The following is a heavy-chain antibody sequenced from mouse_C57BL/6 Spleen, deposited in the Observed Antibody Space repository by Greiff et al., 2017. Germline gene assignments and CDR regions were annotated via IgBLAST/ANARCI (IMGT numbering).Heavy chain of an antibody. V-gene: IGHV1-64*01. CDR1: GYTFTSYW. CDR3: ARGGHTGTGAMDY. Sequence: QVQLQQPGAELVKPGASVKLSCKASGYTFTSYWMHWVQQRPGQGLEWIGMIHPHSGSTNYNEKFKSKATLTVDKSSSTAYMQLSSRTSEDTAVYYCARGGHTGTGAMDYWGQGTSVTVSS. J-gene: IGHJ4*01. D-gene: IGHD4-1*01. CDR2: IHPHSGST.